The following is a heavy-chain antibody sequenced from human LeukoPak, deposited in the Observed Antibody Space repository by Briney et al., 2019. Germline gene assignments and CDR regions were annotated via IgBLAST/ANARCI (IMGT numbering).Heavy chain of an antibody. D-gene: IGHD6-13*01. CDR1: GYTXTSYG. CDR3: ATLTSNWHDY. V-gene: IGHV1-46*01. Sequence: ASVKVSCKASGYTXTSYGIIGVRQAPGQGLEWMGIINPSGGSTTYTQKFQGRVTMTRDTSTSTVYMELSSLRSEDTAVYYCATLTSNWHDYWGQGTLVTVSS. CDR2: INPSGGST. J-gene: IGHJ4*02.